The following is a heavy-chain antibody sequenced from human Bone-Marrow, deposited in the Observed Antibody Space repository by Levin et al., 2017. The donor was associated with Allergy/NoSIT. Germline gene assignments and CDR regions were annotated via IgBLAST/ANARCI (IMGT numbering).Heavy chain of an antibody. CDR3: ARCWFVLGYGSGAVMDV. CDR1: GFTFSSYW. CDR2: IKQDGSEK. J-gene: IGHJ6*03. Sequence: PGESLKISCAASGFTFSSYWMSWVRQAPGKGLEWVANIKQDGSEKYYVDSVKGRFTISRDNAKNSLYLQMNSLRAEDTAVYYCARCWFVLGYGSGAVMDVWGKGTTVTVSS. V-gene: IGHV3-7*03. D-gene: IGHD3-10*01.